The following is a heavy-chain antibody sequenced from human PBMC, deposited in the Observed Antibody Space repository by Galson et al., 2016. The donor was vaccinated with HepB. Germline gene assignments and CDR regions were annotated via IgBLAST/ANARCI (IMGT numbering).Heavy chain of an antibody. V-gene: IGHV1-3*01. CDR2: INAGNGNT. Sequence: SVKVSCKASGYTLTSFAMHWMRQAPGQRLEWMGWINAGNGNTKYSQKFQGRVTINRDTSANTAYMELSSLRSEDTAVYFCARDRGAFGDLGYWGQGTLVTVSS. J-gene: IGHJ4*02. CDR1: GYTLTSFA. CDR3: ARDRGAFGDLGY. D-gene: IGHD4-17*01.